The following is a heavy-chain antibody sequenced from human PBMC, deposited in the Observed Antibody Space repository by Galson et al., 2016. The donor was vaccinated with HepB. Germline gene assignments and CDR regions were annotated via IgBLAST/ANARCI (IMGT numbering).Heavy chain of an antibody. CDR2: INSEGDVT. D-gene: IGHD2-2*01. J-gene: IGHJ5*02. V-gene: IGHV3-74*01. CDR1: GFTFSRYW. CDR3: VRGHCSSTSCYLSGGFDP. Sequence: SLRLSCAASGFTFSRYWMHWARQGPGKGLVWVSRINSEGDVTNYADSVKGRFTISRDNAKNTLYLQMNSLRADDTAVYYCVRGHCSSTSCYLSGGFDPWGQGTLVTVSP.